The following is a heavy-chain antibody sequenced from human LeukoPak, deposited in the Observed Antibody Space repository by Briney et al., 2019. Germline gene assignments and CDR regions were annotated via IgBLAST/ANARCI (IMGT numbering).Heavy chain of an antibody. D-gene: IGHD1-26*01. J-gene: IGHJ5*02. Sequence: SETLSLTCAVYVDSFSNYYWNWIRQTPGKGLEWIGEVNESGGTNINPSLRSRVILSVDTSKNQFSLKLISMTAADTAIYYCARGQGATVPQVGKSWFDPWGQGTLVTVSS. CDR2: VNESGGT. CDR3: ARGQGATVPQVGKSWFDP. V-gene: IGHV4-34*01. CDR1: VDSFSNYY.